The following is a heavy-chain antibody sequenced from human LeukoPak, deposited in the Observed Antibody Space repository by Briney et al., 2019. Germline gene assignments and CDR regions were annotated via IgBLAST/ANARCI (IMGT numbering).Heavy chain of an antibody. CDR3: ARGIAAAGRFDC. J-gene: IGHJ4*02. D-gene: IGHD6-13*01. CDR2: IYHSGNT. CDR1: GGSISSSNW. Sequence: SETLSLTCAVSGGSISSSNWWSWVRQPPGKGLEWIGQIYHSGNTNYNPSLKSRVIISLDKSKNQFSLNLSSVTAADTAVYYCARGIAAAGRFDCWGQGTLVIVSS. V-gene: IGHV4-4*02.